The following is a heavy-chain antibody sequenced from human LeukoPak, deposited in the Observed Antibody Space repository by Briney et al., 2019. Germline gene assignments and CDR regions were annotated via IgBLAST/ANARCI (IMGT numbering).Heavy chain of an antibody. CDR3: ARDQTGDDAFDI. J-gene: IGHJ3*02. V-gene: IGHV3-48*01. D-gene: IGHD7-27*01. Sequence: RPGGSLRLSCAASGFTFSSYSMNWVRQAPGKGLEWVSYISSSSSTIYYADSVKGRFTISRDNSKNTLYLQMNSLRAEDTAVYYCARDQTGDDAFDIWGQGTMVTVSS. CDR2: ISSSSSTI. CDR1: GFTFSSYS.